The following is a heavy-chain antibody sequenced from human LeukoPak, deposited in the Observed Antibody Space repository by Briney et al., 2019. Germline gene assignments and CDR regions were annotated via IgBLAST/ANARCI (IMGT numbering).Heavy chain of an antibody. Sequence: SETLSLTCTVSGGSISSSSYYWGWIRQPPGKGLEWIGEINHSGSTNYNPSLKSRVTISVDTSKNQFSLKLSSVTAADTAVYYCARGGLGSGIDYWGQGTLVTVSS. CDR3: ARGGLGSGIDY. CDR2: INHSGST. CDR1: GGSISSSSYY. D-gene: IGHD3-16*01. J-gene: IGHJ4*02. V-gene: IGHV4-39*07.